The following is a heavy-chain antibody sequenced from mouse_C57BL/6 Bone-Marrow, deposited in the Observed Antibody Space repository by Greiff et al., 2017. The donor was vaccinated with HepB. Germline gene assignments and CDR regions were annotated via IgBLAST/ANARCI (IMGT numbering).Heavy chain of an antibody. CDR2: ISSGSSTN. Sequence: EVMLVESGGGLVKPGGSLKLSCAASGFTFSDYGMHWVRQAPEKGLEWVAYISSGSSTNYYADTVKGRFTISRDNAKNTLFLQRTSLRSEDTAMYYCARGRGYWYFDVWGTGTTVTVSS. J-gene: IGHJ1*03. V-gene: IGHV5-17*01. CDR3: ARGRGYWYFDV. CDR1: GFTFSDYG.